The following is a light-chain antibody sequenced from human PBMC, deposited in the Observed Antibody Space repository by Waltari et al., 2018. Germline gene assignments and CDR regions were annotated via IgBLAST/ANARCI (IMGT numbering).Light chain of an antibody. V-gene: IGKV1-39*01. CDR1: QTITSH. CDR3: QQSYSTPYT. CDR2: TAS. Sequence: DIQMTQAPSSLTASVGDRVTVTCRASQTITSHLTWFQQQPGRAPTLLIHTASSMQSGVPYRFSGSGSGTQFTLTISSLQPEDFATYFCQQSYSTPYTFGQGTKVEIK. J-gene: IGKJ2*01.